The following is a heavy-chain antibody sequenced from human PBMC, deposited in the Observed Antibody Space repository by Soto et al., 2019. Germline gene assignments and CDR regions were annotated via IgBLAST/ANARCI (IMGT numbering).Heavy chain of an antibody. CDR2: IYYSGST. CDR3: VRDRLVNWFDP. J-gene: IGHJ5*02. Sequence: ETLSLPCNVSCGSLSSYYWNWIRQPPGKGLEWIGYIYYSGSTKYNPSLKSRVTISVDTSKNQFSLKLSSVTAADTAVYYCVRDRLVNWFDPRGQGTLVTVSS. D-gene: IGHD2-8*02. CDR1: CGSLSSYY. V-gene: IGHV4-59*01.